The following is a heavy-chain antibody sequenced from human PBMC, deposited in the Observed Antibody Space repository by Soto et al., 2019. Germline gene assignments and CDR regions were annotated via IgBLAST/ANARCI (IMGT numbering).Heavy chain of an antibody. CDR3: ARGVVVTAHYWFDP. J-gene: IGHJ5*02. CDR2: INHSGST. Sequence: SEPLSLTCAVYGGSFSVYYWSWIRQPPGKGLEWIGEINHSGSTNYNPSLKSRVTISVDTSKNQFSLKLSSVTAADTAVYYCARGVVVTAHYWFDPWGQGTLVTVS. V-gene: IGHV4-34*01. CDR1: GGSFSVYY. D-gene: IGHD2-21*02.